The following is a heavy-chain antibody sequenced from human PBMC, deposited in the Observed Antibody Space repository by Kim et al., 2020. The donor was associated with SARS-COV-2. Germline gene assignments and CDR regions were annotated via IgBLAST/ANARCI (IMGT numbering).Heavy chain of an antibody. CDR3: AKGDDGSGSYFRPQGDV. V-gene: IGHV3-23*01. CDR1: GFTFSSYA. Sequence: GGSLRLSCAASGFTFSSYAMSWVRQAPGKGLEWVSAISGSGGSTYYADSVKGRFTISRDNSKNTLYLQMNSLRAEDTAVYYCAKGDDGSGSYFRPQGDVWGQGTTVTVSS. CDR2: ISGSGGST. D-gene: IGHD3-10*01. J-gene: IGHJ6*02.